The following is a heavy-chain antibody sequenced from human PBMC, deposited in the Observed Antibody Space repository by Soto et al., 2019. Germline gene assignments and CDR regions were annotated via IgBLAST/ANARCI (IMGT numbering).Heavy chain of an antibody. Sequence: ASVKVSCKASGYTFTGYYIHWVRQAPGQGLEWMGWVNPNSGGTNYAQKFQGWVTMARDTSISTAYMELSRLRSDDTAVYYCVTSRVSIAVAGETEYYFDYWGQGTLVTVSS. CDR3: VTSRVSIAVAGETEYYFDY. J-gene: IGHJ4*02. CDR1: GYTFTGYY. D-gene: IGHD6-19*01. V-gene: IGHV1-2*04. CDR2: VNPNSGGT.